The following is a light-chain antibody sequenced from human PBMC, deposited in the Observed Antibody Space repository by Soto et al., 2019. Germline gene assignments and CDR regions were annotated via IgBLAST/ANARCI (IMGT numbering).Light chain of an antibody. CDR1: SSDVGGYNY. CDR3: SSFTNTITRYA. Sequence: QSVLTQPASVSGSPGQLITISCTGTSSDVGGYNYVSWFQHHPGKAPKLIIYEVSYRPSGVSNRFSGSKSGDTASLTISGLQAEDEADYYCSSFTNTITRYAFGTGTKVTVL. V-gene: IGLV2-14*01. J-gene: IGLJ1*01. CDR2: EVS.